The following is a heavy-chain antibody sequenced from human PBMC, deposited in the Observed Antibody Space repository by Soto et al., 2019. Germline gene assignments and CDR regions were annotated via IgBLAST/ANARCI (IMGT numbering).Heavy chain of an antibody. D-gene: IGHD6-19*01. CDR1: GFTFSSYG. V-gene: IGHV3-33*01. J-gene: IGHJ4*02. Sequence: QVQLVESGGGVVQPGRSLRLSCAASGFTFSSYGMHWVRQAPGKGLEWVAVIWYDGSNKYYADSVKGRFTTSRDNSKNTLDLQMNSLRAEVTAVYYCARDCAGYSSGWYQRGGFDYWGQGTLVTVSS. CDR3: ARDCAGYSSGWYQRGGFDY. CDR2: IWYDGSNK.